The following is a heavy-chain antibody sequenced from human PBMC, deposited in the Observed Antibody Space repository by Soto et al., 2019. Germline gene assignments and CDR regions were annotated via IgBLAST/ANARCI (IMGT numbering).Heavy chain of an antibody. CDR1: GFTFSSYS. V-gene: IGHV3-21*01. CDR2: ISSSSSYI. Sequence: EVQLVESGGGLVKPGGSLRLSCAASGFTFSSYSMNWVRQAPGQGLECVSSISSSSSYIYYADSVKGRFTIYRDNAKNSLYLQMNSLRAEDTAVYYCARGSWYPPWSPFDYWGQGTLVTVSS. J-gene: IGHJ4*02. CDR3: ARGSWYPPWSPFDY. D-gene: IGHD6-13*01.